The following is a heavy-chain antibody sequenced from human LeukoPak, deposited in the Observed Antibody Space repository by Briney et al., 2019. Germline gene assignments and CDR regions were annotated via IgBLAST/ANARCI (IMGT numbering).Heavy chain of an antibody. CDR3: AREISGIAATVIIDY. Sequence: GGALRLSCAASGFTFSNYPMHWVRQPPGKGLEYVSPISSNGGSTYYANSVKGRFTISRDNSKNTLYLQMGSLRAEDMAVYYCAREISGIAATVIIDYWGQGTLVAVSS. CDR2: ISSNGGST. J-gene: IGHJ4*02. D-gene: IGHD6-13*01. CDR1: GFTFSNYP. V-gene: IGHV3-64*01.